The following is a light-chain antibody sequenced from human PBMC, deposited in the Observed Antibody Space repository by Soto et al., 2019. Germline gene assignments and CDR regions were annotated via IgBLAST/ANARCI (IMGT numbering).Light chain of an antibody. CDR3: CSNTGDTIFV. V-gene: IGLV2-23*03. Sequence: QSALTQPASVSGSPGQTVTISCTGTNNDVGGYKLVYWYQQHPGKVPKVVIYEGSQRPSGVSYRFSGSNSGNTASMTIPGLQAEDEAYCYCCSNTGDTIFVFGGGTKLTVL. CDR2: EGS. CDR1: NNDVGGYKL. J-gene: IGLJ2*01.